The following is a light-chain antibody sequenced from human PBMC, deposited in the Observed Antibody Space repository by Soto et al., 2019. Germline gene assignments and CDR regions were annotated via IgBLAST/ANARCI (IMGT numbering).Light chain of an antibody. V-gene: IGLV2-14*01. Sequence: QSVLTQPASVTGSPGQSITISCTGTSSDVDYNRVSWYQQYPGTAPKLIINEVTNRPSGVSDRFSGSKSGNTASLTISGLQPEDEADYYCSSYTIRRSWVFGGGTKVTVL. CDR3: SSYTIRRSWV. CDR1: SSDVDYNR. J-gene: IGLJ3*02. CDR2: EVT.